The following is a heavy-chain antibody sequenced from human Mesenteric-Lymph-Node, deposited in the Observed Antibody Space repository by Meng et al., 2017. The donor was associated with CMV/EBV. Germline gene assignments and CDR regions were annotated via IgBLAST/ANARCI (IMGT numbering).Heavy chain of an antibody. V-gene: IGHV3-74*01. D-gene: IGHD2-2*01. J-gene: IGHJ4*02. CDR2: INNDGSTT. CDR1: GFTFSSYW. Sequence: GESLKISCAASGFTFSSYWMHWVRQAPGKGLVWVSRINNDGSTTSYADSVKGRFTIFRDNSQNTVHLQMNSLRPEDTGIYYCARDWSTKWFYLDYWGQGTLVTVSS. CDR3: ARDWSTKWFYLDY.